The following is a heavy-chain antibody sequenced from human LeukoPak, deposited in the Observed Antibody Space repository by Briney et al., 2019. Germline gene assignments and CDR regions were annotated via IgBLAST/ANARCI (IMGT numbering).Heavy chain of an antibody. V-gene: IGHV6-1*01. Sequence: SQTLSLTCAISGDSVSSNSAVWNWIRQSPSRGLEWLGRTYYRSKWYNDYAVSVKSRITIKPDTSKNQFSLQLNSATPEDMAVYYCARLGLGGAFDIWGQGTMVTVSS. CDR3: ARLGLGGAFDI. D-gene: IGHD2-15*01. CDR1: GDSVSSNSAV. J-gene: IGHJ3*02. CDR2: TYYRSKWYN.